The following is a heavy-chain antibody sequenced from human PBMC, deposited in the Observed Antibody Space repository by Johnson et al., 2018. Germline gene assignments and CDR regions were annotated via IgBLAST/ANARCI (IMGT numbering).Heavy chain of an antibody. Sequence: QVQLVQSGAEVKKPGSSVKVSCKASGGPIKTSSITWVRQAPGQGLEWVGGIIPMFGTANDARNFQGRVTMTADESASTAYMEVSRLRSDDTAIYYGERRIVNYPLDIWGQGTMVTVSS. CDR1: GGPIKTSS. CDR3: ERRIVNYPLDI. J-gene: IGHJ3*02. CDR2: IIPMFGTA. D-gene: IGHD3-16*02. V-gene: IGHV1-69*12.